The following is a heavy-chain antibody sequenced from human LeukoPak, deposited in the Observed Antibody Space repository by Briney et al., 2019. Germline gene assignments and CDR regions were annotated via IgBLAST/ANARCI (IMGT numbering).Heavy chain of an antibody. J-gene: IGHJ4*02. CDR3: ARDGDYGGNFGSLDY. D-gene: IGHD4-23*01. V-gene: IGHV3-48*03. CDR1: GFTFSSHE. CDR2: ITISGSII. Sequence: GGSLRLSCAASGFTFSSHEMNWVRQAPGKGLEWVSYITISGSIIYYADSVKGRFTISRDNAKNSLYLQMNSLRAEDTAVHYCARDGDYGGNFGSLDYWGQGTLVTVSS.